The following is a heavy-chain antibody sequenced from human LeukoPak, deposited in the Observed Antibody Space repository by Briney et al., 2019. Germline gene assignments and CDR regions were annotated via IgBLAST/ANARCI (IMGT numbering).Heavy chain of an antibody. D-gene: IGHD5-12*01. J-gene: IGHJ4*02. Sequence: PGGSLRLSCAASGFTFSSYAMSWVRQAPGKGLEWVSTISGSGGGTYYTDSVEGRFTISRDNSKNTLYLQLSSLRAEETAVYYCAKVVYSGYGPADYWGQGTLVTVSS. CDR3: AKVVYSGYGPADY. CDR2: ISGSGGGT. CDR1: GFTFSSYA. V-gene: IGHV3-23*01.